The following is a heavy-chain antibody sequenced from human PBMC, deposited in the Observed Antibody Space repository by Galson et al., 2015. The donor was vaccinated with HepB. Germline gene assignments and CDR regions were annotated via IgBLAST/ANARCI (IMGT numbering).Heavy chain of an antibody. CDR3: ARAAYFDSSGYYGGFDS. D-gene: IGHD3-22*01. CDR2: IFYSGIT. J-gene: IGHJ4*02. CDR1: GASVSSGSDS. Sequence: NLSLTCAVSGASVSSGSDSWSWIRQPPGKGPEWIGYIFYSGITYYNPSLETRARISSDMSKNQFSLKLSSVTPADTAVYYCARAAYFDSSGYYGGFDSWGQGTLVVVSS. V-gene: IGHV4-30-4*07.